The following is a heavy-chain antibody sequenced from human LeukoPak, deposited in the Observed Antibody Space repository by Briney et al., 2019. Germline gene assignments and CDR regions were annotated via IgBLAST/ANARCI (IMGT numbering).Heavy chain of an antibody. CDR1: GYTFTSYG. CDR2: ISAYNGNT. CDR3: AREVAAMVKYFDY. V-gene: IGHV1-18*01. D-gene: IGHD5-18*01. Sequence: ASVKVSCKASGYTFTSYGISWVRQAPGQGLEWMGWISAYNGNTNYAQKLQGRVTMTRDTSTSTVYMELSSLRSEDTAVYYCAREVAAMVKYFDYWGQGTLVTVSS. J-gene: IGHJ4*02.